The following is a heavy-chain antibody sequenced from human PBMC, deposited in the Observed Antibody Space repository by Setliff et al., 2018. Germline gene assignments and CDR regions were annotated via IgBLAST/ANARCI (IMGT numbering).Heavy chain of an antibody. V-gene: IGHV4-39*01. CDR2: TYYNGDT. CDR1: GGSLRDSAIF. Sequence: SETLSLTCTVSGGSLRDSAIFWGWIRQPPGKGLEWIGSTYYNGDTYYNPSLKSRVTMSVDTSRNQFSQKLSSVTAADTALYYCARHVGIRGRGYNYYYYYMDVWGKGTTVTVSS. J-gene: IGHJ6*03. CDR3: ARHVGIRGRGYNYYYYYMDV. D-gene: IGHD3-10*01.